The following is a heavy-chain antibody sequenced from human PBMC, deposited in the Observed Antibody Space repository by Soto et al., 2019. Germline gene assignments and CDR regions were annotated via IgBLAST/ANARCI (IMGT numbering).Heavy chain of an antibody. CDR1: GGSISSYY. CDR3: ARDGFLDRYCSGGSCSRPIYGMNV. CDR2: IYYSGST. J-gene: IGHJ6*02. V-gene: IGHV4-59*12. D-gene: IGHD2-15*01. Sequence: PSETLSLTCTVSGGSISSYYWSWIRQPPGKGLEWIGYIYYSGSTNYNPSLKSRVTISVDTSKNQSSLKLSSVTAADTAVYYCARDGFLDRYCSGGSCSRPIYGMNVWGQGTTVTVS.